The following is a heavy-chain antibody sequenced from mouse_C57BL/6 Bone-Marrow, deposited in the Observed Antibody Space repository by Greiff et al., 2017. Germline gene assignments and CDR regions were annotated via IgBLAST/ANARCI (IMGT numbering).Heavy chain of an antibody. CDR2: IYPRSGNT. CDR1: GYTFTSYG. D-gene: IGHD1-1*01. CDR3: ARSNLLLRLYYFDY. V-gene: IGHV1-81*01. Sequence: VKVVESGAELARPGASVKLSCKASGYTFTSYGISWVKQRTGQGLEWIGEIYPRSGNTYYNEKFKGKATLTADKSSSTAYMELRSLTSEDSAVYFCARSNLLLRLYYFDYWGQGTTLTVSS. J-gene: IGHJ2*01.